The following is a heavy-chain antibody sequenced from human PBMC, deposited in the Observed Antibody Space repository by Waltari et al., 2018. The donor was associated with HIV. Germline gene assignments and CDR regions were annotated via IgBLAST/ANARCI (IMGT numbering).Heavy chain of an antibody. D-gene: IGHD3-3*01. CDR2: IYTSGST. V-gene: IGHV4-61*02. CDR3: ARDVIFGVVRGAFDI. CDR1: GGSISSGSYS. J-gene: IGHJ3*02. Sequence: QVQLQESGPGLVKPSQTLSLTCTVAGGSISSGSYSWSWIRQPAGKGLEWIERIYTSGSTNYNPSLKSRVTISVDTSKNQFSLKLSSVTAADTAVYYCARDVIFGVVRGAFDIWGQGTMVTVSS.